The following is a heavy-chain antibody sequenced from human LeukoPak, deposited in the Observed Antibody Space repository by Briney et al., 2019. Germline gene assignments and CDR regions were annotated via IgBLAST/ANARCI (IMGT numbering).Heavy chain of an antibody. CDR2: INPNSGGT. D-gene: IGHD1-14*01. CDR3: ARDIKRSRARWENLGFDP. J-gene: IGHJ5*02. Sequence: EASVKVSCKASGYTFTGYYMHWVRQAPGQGLEWMGWINPNSGGTNYAQKFQGRVTMTRDTSIGTTYMELRSLRSDDTAVYYCARDIKRSRARWENLGFDPWGQGTLVTVSS. CDR1: GYTFTGYY. V-gene: IGHV1-2*02.